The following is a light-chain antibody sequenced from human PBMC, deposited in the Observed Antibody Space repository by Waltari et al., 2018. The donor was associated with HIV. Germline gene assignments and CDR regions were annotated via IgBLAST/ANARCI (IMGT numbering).Light chain of an antibody. V-gene: IGLV1-44*01. CDR2: TND. Sequence: QSVLTPPPSVSGTPGPNVTISCSGSSSNIGSNILNWYQQLPGAAPKLLIYTNDQRPSGVPDRFSGSKSGTSASLAISGLQSADEADYYCAAWDDSLNGMFGGGTKLTVL. CDR1: SSNIGSNI. CDR3: AAWDDSLNGM. J-gene: IGLJ3*02.